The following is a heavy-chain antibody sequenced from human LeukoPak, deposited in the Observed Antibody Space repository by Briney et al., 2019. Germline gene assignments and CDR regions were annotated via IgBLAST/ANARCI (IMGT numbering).Heavy chain of an antibody. CDR3: ARGGGTRAVDY. J-gene: IGHJ4*02. CDR2: IYTSGST. Sequence: SETLSLTCTVSGGSINRYYWSWIRQPPGNGLEWIGCIYTSGSTHYSPSLKSRVTISVDTSKNQFSLKLSSVTAADTAVYYCARGGGTRAVDYWGQGTLVTVSS. CDR1: GGSINRYY. D-gene: IGHD1-26*01. V-gene: IGHV4-59*01.